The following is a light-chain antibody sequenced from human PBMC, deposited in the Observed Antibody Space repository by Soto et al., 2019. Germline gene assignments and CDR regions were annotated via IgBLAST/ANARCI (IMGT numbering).Light chain of an antibody. CDR1: SSDVGDYKY. CDR2: VNS. CDR3: SSYTSSDTTYV. Sequence: QSALTQPASVSGSPGQSITISCTGTSSDVGDYKYVSWYQQHPDKAPKLIIFVNSNRPSGISNRFSASKSSNTASLTISGPQAEDEADDYCSSYTSSDTTYVFGTGTKLTVL. J-gene: IGLJ1*01. V-gene: IGLV2-14*01.